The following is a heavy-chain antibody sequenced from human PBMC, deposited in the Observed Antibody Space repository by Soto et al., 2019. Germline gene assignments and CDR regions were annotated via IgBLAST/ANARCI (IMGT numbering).Heavy chain of an antibody. CDR3: AREVCSGGSCFRMGV. J-gene: IGHJ6*02. V-gene: IGHV1-8*01. Sequence: QVQLVQSGAEVKKPGASVKVSCKASGYTFTSYDINWVRQATGQGLEWMGWMNPNSGNTGYAQKFQGRVTMTRNTSISTAYIELGSLRTEDTAVYFCAREVCSGGSCFRMGVWGQGTTVTVSS. CDR2: MNPNSGNT. CDR1: GYTFTSYD. D-gene: IGHD2-15*01.